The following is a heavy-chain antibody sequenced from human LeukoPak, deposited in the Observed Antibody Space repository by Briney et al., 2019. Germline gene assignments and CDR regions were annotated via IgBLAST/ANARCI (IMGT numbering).Heavy chain of an antibody. CDR1: GYTFTSYG. V-gene: IGHV1-18*01. D-gene: IGHD2-2*01. Sequence: ASVKVSCKASGYTFTSYGISWERQAPGQGLEWMGWISAYNGNTNYAQKLQGRVTMTTDTSTSTAYMELRSLRSDDTAVYYCARWVVVPAAQSYYYGMDVWGQGTTVTVSS. CDR2: ISAYNGNT. J-gene: IGHJ6*02. CDR3: ARWVVVPAAQSYYYGMDV.